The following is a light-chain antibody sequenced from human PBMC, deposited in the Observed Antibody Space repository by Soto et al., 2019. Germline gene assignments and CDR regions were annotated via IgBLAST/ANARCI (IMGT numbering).Light chain of an antibody. Sequence: EIVLTQSPGTLSLSPGERATLSCRASQSVDSSTLAWYQQKPGQAPRLLISGASNRATCIPDRFSGSGSGTDFTLTISRLEPEDFAVYYCQHFDDSLTFGGGTKVEIK. J-gene: IGKJ4*01. CDR2: GAS. V-gene: IGKV3-20*01. CDR1: QSVDSST. CDR3: QHFDDSLT.